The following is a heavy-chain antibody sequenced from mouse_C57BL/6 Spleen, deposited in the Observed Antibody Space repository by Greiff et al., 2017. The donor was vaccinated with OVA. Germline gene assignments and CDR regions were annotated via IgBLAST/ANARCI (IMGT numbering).Heavy chain of an antibody. CDR2: IDPSDSYT. CDR3: ARYGSSSAWFAY. D-gene: IGHD1-1*01. J-gene: IGHJ3*01. CDR1: GYTFTSYW. Sequence: QVQLQQPGAELVKPGASVKLSCKASGYTFTSYWMQWVKQRPGQGLEWIGEIDPSDSYTNYNQKFKGKATLTVDTSSSTAYMQLSSLTSADAAVDYCARYGSSSAWFAYWGQGTLVTVSA. V-gene: IGHV1-50*01.